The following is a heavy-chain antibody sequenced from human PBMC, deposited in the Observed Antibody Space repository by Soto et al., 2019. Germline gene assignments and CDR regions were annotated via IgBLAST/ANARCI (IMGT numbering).Heavy chain of an antibody. J-gene: IGHJ4*02. CDR2: ISSTTDYI. CDR3: ARESEDLTSNFDY. V-gene: IGHV3-21*06. Sequence: GGSLRLSCAASGFTFTRYSMNWVRQAPGKGLEWVSSISSTTDYIYYGDSMKGRFTISRDNAKNSLYLEMNSLRAEDTAVYYCARESEDLTSNFDYWGQGTLVTVSS. CDR1: GFTFTRYS.